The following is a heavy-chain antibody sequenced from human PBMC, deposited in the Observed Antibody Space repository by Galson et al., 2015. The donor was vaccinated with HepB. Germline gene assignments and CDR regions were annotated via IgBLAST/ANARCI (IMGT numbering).Heavy chain of an antibody. J-gene: IGHJ5*02. D-gene: IGHD3-3*01. Sequence: SVKVSCKASGYTFTSYDINWVRQATGQGLEWMGWMNPNSGNTGYAQKFQGRVTMTRNTSISTAYMELSSLGSEDTAVYYCARAAPYYDFWSGYYRRSWFDPWGQGTLVTVSS. CDR3: ARAAPYYDFWSGYYRRSWFDP. V-gene: IGHV1-8*01. CDR2: MNPNSGNT. CDR1: GYTFTSYD.